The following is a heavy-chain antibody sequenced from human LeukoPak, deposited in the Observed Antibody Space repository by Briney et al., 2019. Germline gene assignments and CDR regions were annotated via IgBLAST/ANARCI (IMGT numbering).Heavy chain of an antibody. CDR1: GFTFSSYG. D-gene: IGHD4-17*01. CDR3: AKSSTVSRRGFFDY. CDR2: ISYDGSNK. V-gene: IGHV3-30*18. J-gene: IGHJ4*02. Sequence: GRSPRLSCSASGFTFSSYGMHWVRQAPGKGLEWVAVISYDGSNKYYADSVKGRFTISRDNSKNTLYLQMNSLRAEDTAVYYCAKSSTVSRRGFFDYWGQGTLVTVSS.